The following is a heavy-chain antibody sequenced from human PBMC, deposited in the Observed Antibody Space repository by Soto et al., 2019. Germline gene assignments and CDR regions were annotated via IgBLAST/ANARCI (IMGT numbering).Heavy chain of an antibody. V-gene: IGHV1-69*12. CDR2: IIPIFGTA. CDR1: GGTFSSYA. Sequence: QVQLVQSGAEVKKPGSSVKVSCKASGGTFSSYAISWVRQAPGQGLEWMGGIIPIFGTANYAQKFQGRVTITADESTSTAYMELSSLRSEDTAVYYCARGQAGTPPPPLHPYGCCGMEVWVEGTTVTVSS. CDR3: ARGQAGTPPPPLHPYGCCGMEV. J-gene: IGHJ6*04. D-gene: IGHD1-1*01.